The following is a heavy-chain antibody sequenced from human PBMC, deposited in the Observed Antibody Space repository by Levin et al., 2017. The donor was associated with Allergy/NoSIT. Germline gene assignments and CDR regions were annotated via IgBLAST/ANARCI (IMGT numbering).Heavy chain of an antibody. CDR1: GGSLGGSY. D-gene: IGHD3-16*02. Sequence: SQTLSLPCAVYGGSLGGSYWTWIRQPPGRGLEWIGEIHNSGGTNYNPSLKSRVTISLDTSKNQFSLKLRSVTAADRAVYYCARRVRYYDYVWGSYRYTWFDPWGQGTLVTVSS. V-gene: IGHV4-34*01. CDR3: ARRVRYYDYVWGSYRYTWFDP. CDR2: IHNSGGT. J-gene: IGHJ5*02.